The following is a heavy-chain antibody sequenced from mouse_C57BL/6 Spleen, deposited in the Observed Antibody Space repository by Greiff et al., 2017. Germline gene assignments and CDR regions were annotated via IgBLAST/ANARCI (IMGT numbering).Heavy chain of an antibody. CDR2: IYPGDGDT. CDR1: GYAFSSSW. J-gene: IGHJ4*01. D-gene: IGHD2-10*01. Sequence: QVQLKESGPELVKPGASVKISCKASGYAFSSSWMNWVKQRPGKGLEWIGRIYPGDGDTNYNGKFKGKATLTADKSSSTAYMQLSSLTSEDSAVYFCARSYYGNYVEAMDYWGQGTSVTVSS. V-gene: IGHV1-82*01. CDR3: ARSYYGNYVEAMDY.